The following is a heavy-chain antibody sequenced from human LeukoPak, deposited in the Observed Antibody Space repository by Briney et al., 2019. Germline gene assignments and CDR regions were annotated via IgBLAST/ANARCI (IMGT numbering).Heavy chain of an antibody. CDR3: ASGFACTVTSPRYYYYGMDV. CDR2: INHSGST. V-gene: IGHV4-34*01. CDR1: GGSFSGYY. J-gene: IGHJ6*02. D-gene: IGHD4-17*01. Sequence: SETLSLTCAVYGGSFSGYYWSWIRQPPGKGLEWIGEINHSGSTNYNPSLKSRVTISVDTSKNQFSLKLSSVTAADTAVYYCASGFACTVTSPRYYYYGMDVWGQGTTVTVSS.